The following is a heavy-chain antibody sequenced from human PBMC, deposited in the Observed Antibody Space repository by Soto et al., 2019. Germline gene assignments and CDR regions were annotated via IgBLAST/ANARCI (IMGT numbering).Heavy chain of an antibody. CDR2: MNPNSGNT. Sequence: ASVKVSCKASGYTFTSYDIIWVRQATGQGLEWMGWMNPNSGNTGYAQKFQGRVTMTRNTSISTAYMELSSRRSEDTGEDYSARRRITAATRYQGMDAWGQGTPVTVSS. D-gene: IGHD6-13*01. J-gene: IGHJ6*02. CDR3: ARRRITAATRYQGMDA. CDR1: GYTFTSYD. V-gene: IGHV1-8*01.